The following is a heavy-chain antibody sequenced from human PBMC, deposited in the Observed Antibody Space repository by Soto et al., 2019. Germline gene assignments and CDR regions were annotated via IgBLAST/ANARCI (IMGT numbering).Heavy chain of an antibody. D-gene: IGHD2-2*01. CDR3: ARVMGIVVVPAAMIDY. CDR1: GFTFSSYS. Sequence: EVQLVESGGGLVKPGGSLRLSCAASGFTFSSYSMNWVRQAPGKGLEWVSSISSSSSYIYYADSVKSRFTISRDNAKNSLYLQMNSLRAEDTAVYYCARVMGIVVVPAAMIDYWGQGSLVTVSS. V-gene: IGHV3-21*01. CDR2: ISSSSSYI. J-gene: IGHJ4*02.